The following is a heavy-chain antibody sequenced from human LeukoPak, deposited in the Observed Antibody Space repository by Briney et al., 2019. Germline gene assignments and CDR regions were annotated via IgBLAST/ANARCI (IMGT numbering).Heavy chain of an antibody. CDR3: ARDSSDYDYVWGSYLPNDP. CDR1: GYTFTCYF. J-gene: IGHJ5*02. V-gene: IGHV1-2*06. D-gene: IGHD3-16*02. Sequence: GASVTVSCMASGYTFTCYFMHWVRPAPGQGLDWMGRINPNSGGTNYAQKLQGRVTMTRDTSISTAYMELSRLRSDDTAVYYCARDSSDYDYVWGSYLPNDPWGQGTLVTVSS. CDR2: INPNSGGT.